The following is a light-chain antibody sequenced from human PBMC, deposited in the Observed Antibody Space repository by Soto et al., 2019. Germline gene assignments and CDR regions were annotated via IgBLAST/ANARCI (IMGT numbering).Light chain of an antibody. CDR2: GNN. V-gene: IGLV1-40*01. CDR1: SSNIGAGYA. CDR3: QSYDSSLSAWV. J-gene: IGLJ3*02. Sequence: QAVVTQPPSVSGAPGQRVTISCAGSSSNIGAGYAVHWYQQLPGTAPKLLIFGNNNRPSGVPDRFSGSRSDSSASLAITGLQADDEADYFCQSYDSSLSAWVFGGGTKLTVL.